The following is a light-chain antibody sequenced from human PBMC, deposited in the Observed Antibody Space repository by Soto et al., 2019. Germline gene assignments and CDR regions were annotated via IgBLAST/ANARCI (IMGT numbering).Light chain of an antibody. J-gene: IGKJ4*01. CDR3: QQFDDLPLT. Sequence: DIQMTQSPSSLSASVGDRVTITCQASQDISNYLNWYQQKPGKAPKILIYDASLLEAGVPSRFSGGGSGTHFTLTISSLQAEDVATYYCQQFDDLPLTFGGGTQVEIK. CDR1: QDISNY. CDR2: DAS. V-gene: IGKV1-33*01.